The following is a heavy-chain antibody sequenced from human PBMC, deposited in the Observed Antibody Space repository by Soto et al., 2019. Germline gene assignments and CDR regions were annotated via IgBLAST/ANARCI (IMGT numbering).Heavy chain of an antibody. CDR2: IYYSGST. Sequence: ASETLSLSCTVSGGSISSYYRSWIRQPPGKGLEWIGYIYYSGSTNYNPSLKSRVTISVDTSKNQFSLKLSSVTAADTAVYYCARDILPGYFDYWGQGTLVPVSS. J-gene: IGHJ4*02. D-gene: IGHD3-9*01. CDR3: ARDILPGYFDY. CDR1: GGSISSYY. V-gene: IGHV4-59*01.